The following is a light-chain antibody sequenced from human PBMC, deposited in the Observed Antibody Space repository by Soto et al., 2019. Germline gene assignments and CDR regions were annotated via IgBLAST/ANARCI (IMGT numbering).Light chain of an antibody. J-gene: IGKJ1*01. CDR3: QQRTNWPPWT. CDR2: EAS. V-gene: IGKV3-11*01. Sequence: EIVLTQSPATLSLSPGERATLSCRASQSVGSSLAWYQQRPGQAPRLLISEASNRATGIPARFSGSGSGTDFTLTISSLEPEDSAIYYCQQRTNWPPWTFGQGTKVEI. CDR1: QSVGSS.